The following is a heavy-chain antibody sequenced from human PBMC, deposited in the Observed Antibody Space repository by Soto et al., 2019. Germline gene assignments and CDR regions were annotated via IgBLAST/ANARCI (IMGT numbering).Heavy chain of an antibody. J-gene: IGHJ6*02. CDR3: ARDRRLGNNAPVYYYYGMDV. CDR2: IIPIFGTA. V-gene: IGHV1-69*13. CDR1: GGTFSSYA. D-gene: IGHD6-19*01. Sequence: SVKVSCKASGGTFSSYAISWVRQAPGQGLEWMGGIIPIFGTANYAQKFQGRVTITADESTSTAYMELSSLRSEDTAVYYCARDRRLGNNAPVYYYYGMDVWGQGTTVTVAS.